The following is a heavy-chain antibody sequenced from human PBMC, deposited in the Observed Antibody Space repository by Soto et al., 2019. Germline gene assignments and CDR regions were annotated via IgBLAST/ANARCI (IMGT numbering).Heavy chain of an antibody. V-gene: IGHV4-34*01. J-gene: IGHJ4*02. CDR1: GGSFSGYY. Sequence: SETLSLTCAVYGGSFSGYYWTWIRQPPGKGLEWIGEINHSGSTNCNPSLKSRVTISVDTPKNQFSLKLSSVTAADTAVYYCARESRSWYGSIWDYWGQGTLVTVS. CDR3: ARESRSWYGSIWDY. CDR2: INHSGST. D-gene: IGHD6-13*01.